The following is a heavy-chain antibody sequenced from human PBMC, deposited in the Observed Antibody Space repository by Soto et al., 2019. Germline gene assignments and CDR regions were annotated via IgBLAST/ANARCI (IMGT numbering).Heavy chain of an antibody. J-gene: IGHJ1*01. Sequence: QVQLVQSGDEVKKPGSSVKVSCKASGGTFSSYAISWVRQAPGQGLEWMGGIIPIFGTANYAQKFHGRVKITADESTCTAYMELGSLRSEDMAVYYCARGSYCANGVCYRQFQHWGQGTMVTVSS. V-gene: IGHV1-69*01. CDR2: IIPIFGTA. CDR3: ARGSYCANGVCYRQFQH. CDR1: GGTFSSYA. D-gene: IGHD2-8*01.